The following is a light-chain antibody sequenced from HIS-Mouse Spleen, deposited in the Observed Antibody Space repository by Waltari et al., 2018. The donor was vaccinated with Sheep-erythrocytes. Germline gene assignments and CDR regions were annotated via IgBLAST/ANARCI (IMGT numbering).Light chain of an antibody. CDR3: SSYAGSNNYV. Sequence: QSALTQPRSVSGSPGQSVTISCTGISSDVGGYNYVSWYQQHPGKAPKLMIYDVSKRPSGVPDRFSGSKSGNTASLTISGLQAEDEADYYCSSYAGSNNYVFGTGTKVTVL. J-gene: IGLJ1*01. CDR2: DVS. V-gene: IGLV2-11*01. CDR1: SSDVGGYNY.